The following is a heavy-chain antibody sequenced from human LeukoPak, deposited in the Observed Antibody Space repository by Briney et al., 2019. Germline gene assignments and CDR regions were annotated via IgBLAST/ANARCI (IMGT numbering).Heavy chain of an antibody. D-gene: IGHD3-22*01. Sequence: SETLSLTCTVSGGSISSYYWSWIRQPPGKGLEWIGYIYYSGSTNYNTSLKSRVTISVDTSKNQFSLKLSSVTAADTAVYYCARESKGGYYDSSGYFDYWGQGTLVTVSS. V-gene: IGHV4-59*01. CDR2: IYYSGST. CDR1: GGSISSYY. CDR3: ARESKGGYYDSSGYFDY. J-gene: IGHJ4*02.